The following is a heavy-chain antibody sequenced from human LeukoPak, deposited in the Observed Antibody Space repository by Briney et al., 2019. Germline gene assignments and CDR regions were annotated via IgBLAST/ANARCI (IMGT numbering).Heavy chain of an antibody. J-gene: IGHJ4*02. CDR1: GFTFSSYG. Sequence: GGSLRLSCAASGFTFSSYGMHWVRQAPGKGLERVAVIWYDGSNKYYADSVKGRFTISRDNSKNTLYLQMNSLRAEDTAVYYCARDGPIAVAGIYFDYWGQGTLVTVSS. CDR3: ARDGPIAVAGIYFDY. CDR2: IWYDGSNK. D-gene: IGHD6-19*01. V-gene: IGHV3-33*01.